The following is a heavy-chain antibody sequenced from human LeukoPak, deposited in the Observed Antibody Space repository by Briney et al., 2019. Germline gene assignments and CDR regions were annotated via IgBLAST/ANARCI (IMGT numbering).Heavy chain of an antibody. D-gene: IGHD3-16*01. CDR2: IWYDGSNK. V-gene: IGHV3-33*01. CDR3: VRWGTGKILDY. Sequence: PGGSLRPSCAASGFTFSSHGMHWLRQSPGKGLEGVAVIWYDGSNKYYADSVKGRFTISRDNFKNTLYLQMDSLRVEDTAVYYCVRWGTGKILDYWGQGILVTVSS. CDR1: GFTFSSHG. J-gene: IGHJ4*02.